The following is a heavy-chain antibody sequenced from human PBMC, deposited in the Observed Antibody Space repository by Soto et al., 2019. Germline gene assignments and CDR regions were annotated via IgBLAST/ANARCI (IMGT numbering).Heavy chain of an antibody. D-gene: IGHD2-2*01. J-gene: IGHJ6*02. V-gene: IGHV4-4*07. CDR2: IYTSGST. CDR1: GGSISSYY. CDR3: ARGAGYQLLSEGDYYYYYGMDV. Sequence: SETLSLTCTVSGGSISSYYWSWIRQPAGKGLEWIGRIYTSGSTNYNPSLKSRVTMSVDTSKNQFSLKLSPVTAADTAVYYCARGAGYQLLSEGDYYYYYGMDVWGQGTTVTVSS.